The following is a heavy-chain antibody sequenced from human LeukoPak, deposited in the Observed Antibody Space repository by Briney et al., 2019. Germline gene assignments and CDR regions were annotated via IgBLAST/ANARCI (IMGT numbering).Heavy chain of an antibody. Sequence: PSETLSLTCTVSGGSISSYYWSWIRQPPGKGLEWIGYIYYSGSTNYNPSLKRRVHITVDTSKDQFSPKLSSVTAADTAVYYCAREALNAYDSSFYYAWGQGTLVTVSS. CDR3: AREALNAYDSSFYYA. CDR1: GGSISSYY. V-gene: IGHV4-59*01. D-gene: IGHD3-22*01. CDR2: IYYSGST. J-gene: IGHJ4*02.